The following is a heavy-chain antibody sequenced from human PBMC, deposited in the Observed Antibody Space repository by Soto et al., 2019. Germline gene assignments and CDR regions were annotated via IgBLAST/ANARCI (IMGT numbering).Heavy chain of an antibody. V-gene: IGHV1-69*13. Sequence: SVKISCKASGGNFSSYAISWVRQAPGQGLEWMGGIIPIFGTANYAQKFQGRVTITADESTSTAYMELSSLRSEDTAVYYCARGPELRDYFDYWGQGTLVTVSS. D-gene: IGHD1-7*01. CDR1: GGNFSSYA. J-gene: IGHJ4*02. CDR3: ARGPELRDYFDY. CDR2: IIPIFGTA.